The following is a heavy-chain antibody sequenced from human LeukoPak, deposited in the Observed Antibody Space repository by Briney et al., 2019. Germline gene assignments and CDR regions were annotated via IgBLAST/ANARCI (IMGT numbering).Heavy chain of an antibody. V-gene: IGHV3-21*04. Sequence: GGSLRLSCAASGFTFSSYGMGWVRQAPGKGLEWVSSISSSSSYIYYADSVKGRFTISRDNAKNSLYLQMNSLRAEDTAVYYCARGLFLTPEGTSYRDPSFDYWGQGTLVTVSS. CDR1: GFTFSSYG. CDR3: ARGLFLTPEGTSYRDPSFDY. D-gene: IGHD1-26*01. J-gene: IGHJ4*02. CDR2: ISSSSSYI.